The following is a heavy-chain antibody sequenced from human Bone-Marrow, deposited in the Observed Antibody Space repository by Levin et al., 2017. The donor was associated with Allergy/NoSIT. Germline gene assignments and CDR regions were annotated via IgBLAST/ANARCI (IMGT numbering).Heavy chain of an antibody. D-gene: IGHD2-21*01. Sequence: KISCKASGDTFNKYLISWVRQAPGQGLEWMGGVIPIFGTTHYTQRFQGRLTITVDESTRTAYMDLSSLTSEDTALYYCATLYSPNPSWGQGTLVIVSS. V-gene: IGHV1-69*01. CDR2: VIPIFGTT. CDR3: ATLYSPNPS. J-gene: IGHJ4*02. CDR1: GDTFNKYL.